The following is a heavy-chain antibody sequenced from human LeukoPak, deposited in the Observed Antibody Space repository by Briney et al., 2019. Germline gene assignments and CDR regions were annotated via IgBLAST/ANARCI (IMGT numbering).Heavy chain of an antibody. J-gene: IGHJ6*03. Sequence: GASVKVSCKASGYTFTGYYMHWVRQAPGQGLEWMGWINPNSGGTNYAQKFQGRVTMTRDTSISTAYMELSRLRSDDTAVYYCARDLRPPTGTGYYYYMDVWGKGTTVTVSS. D-gene: IGHD1-1*01. CDR3: ARDLRPPTGTGYYYYMDV. CDR2: INPNSGGT. V-gene: IGHV1-2*02. CDR1: GYTFTGYY.